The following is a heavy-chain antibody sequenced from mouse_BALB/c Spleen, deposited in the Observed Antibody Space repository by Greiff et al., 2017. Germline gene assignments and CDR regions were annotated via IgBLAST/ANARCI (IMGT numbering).Heavy chain of an antibody. V-gene: IGHV7-3*02. CDR3: ARDGDYDSGYYLDY. D-gene: IGHD2-4*01. CDR2: IRNKANGYTT. Sequence: EVKLVESGGGLVQPGGSLRLSCATSGFTFTDYYMSWVRQPPGKALEWLGFIRNKANGYTTEYSASVKGRFTISRDNSQSILYLQMNTLRAEDSATYYCARDGDYDSGYYLDYGGQGTTLTVSS. J-gene: IGHJ2*01. CDR1: GFTFTDYY.